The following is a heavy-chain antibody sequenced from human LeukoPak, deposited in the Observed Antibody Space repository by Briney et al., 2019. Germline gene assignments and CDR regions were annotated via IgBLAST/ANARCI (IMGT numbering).Heavy chain of an antibody. D-gene: IGHD6-19*01. Sequence: PGGSLILSCAASGFTFSSYEMNWGRQAPGKGLEWVSYISSSGSTIYYADSVKGRFTISRDNAKNSLYLQMNSLRAEDTAVYYCARDHSSSGWYEAWFDPWGQGTLVTVSS. CDR3: ARDHSSSGWYEAWFDP. CDR2: ISSSGSTI. CDR1: GFTFSSYE. V-gene: IGHV3-48*03. J-gene: IGHJ5*02.